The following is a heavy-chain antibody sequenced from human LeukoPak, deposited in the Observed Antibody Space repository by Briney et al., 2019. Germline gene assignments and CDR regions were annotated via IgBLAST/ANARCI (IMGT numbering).Heavy chain of an antibody. CDR2: ISGIGGST. Sequence: PGGSLRLSCAASGFTFSSYAMSWVRQAPGKGLEWVSAISGIGGSTYHADSVKGRFIISRDNSKNTVYLQMNSLRPEDTAVYYCAARRLTVTTEIDYWGQGTLVTVSS. D-gene: IGHD4-17*01. J-gene: IGHJ4*02. CDR1: GFTFSSYA. CDR3: AARRLTVTTEIDY. V-gene: IGHV3-23*01.